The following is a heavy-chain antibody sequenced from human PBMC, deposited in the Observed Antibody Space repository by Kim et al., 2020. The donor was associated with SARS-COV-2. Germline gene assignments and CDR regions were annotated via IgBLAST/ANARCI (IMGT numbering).Heavy chain of an antibody. CDR3: ARAIRGSSTLRYYYYYGMDV. Sequence: SETLSLTCTVSGGSISSYYWSWIRQPPGKGLEWIGYIYYSGSTNYNPSLKSRVTISVDTSKNQFSLKLSSVTAADTAVYYCARAIRGSSTLRYYYYYGMDVWGQGTTVTVSS. D-gene: IGHD6-6*01. J-gene: IGHJ6*02. CDR2: IYYSGST. CDR1: GGSISSYY. V-gene: IGHV4-59*13.